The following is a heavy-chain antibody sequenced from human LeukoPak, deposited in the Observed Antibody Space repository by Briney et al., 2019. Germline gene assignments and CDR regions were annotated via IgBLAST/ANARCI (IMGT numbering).Heavy chain of an antibody. Sequence: SVTVSCKPSVGTFTSYAISWVRQAPGQGLEWMGGIIPIFNTTNDAQKFQARVTITTDESTNTAYMELSSLRSEDTAVYYCATEYCTTSSCYPPFGYWGQGTLVTVSS. J-gene: IGHJ4*02. V-gene: IGHV1-69*05. CDR3: ATEYCTTSSCYPPFGY. D-gene: IGHD2-2*01. CDR2: IIPIFNTT. CDR1: VGTFTSYA.